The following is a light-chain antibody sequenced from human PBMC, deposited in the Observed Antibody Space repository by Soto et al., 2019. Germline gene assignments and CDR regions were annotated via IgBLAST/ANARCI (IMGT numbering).Light chain of an antibody. CDR1: QSINNY. V-gene: IGKV1-39*01. CDR2: GAS. J-gene: IGKJ1*01. Sequence: DIPMTPSPSSLSTSVGDRVTITCRTRQSINNYLNWYHQKPGKAPKLLIYGASSLQSGVPSRFSGSGSGTDFTLTISSLQPEDFATYYCQQSYSAPWTFGQGTKVEIK. CDR3: QQSYSAPWT.